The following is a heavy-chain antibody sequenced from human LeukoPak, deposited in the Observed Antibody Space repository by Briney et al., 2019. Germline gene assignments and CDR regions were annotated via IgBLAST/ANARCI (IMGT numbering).Heavy chain of an antibody. D-gene: IGHD3-22*01. J-gene: IGHJ4*02. CDR2: VIAIFGRV. CDR3: ARGELGDSSGFSFFDY. V-gene: IGHV1-69*05. Sequence: SVKVSCKASRGTFSSYGISWVRQAPGQGLEWVGGVIAIFGRVKYGQKFQGRATITTDESTSTAYMELSSLTSEDTGVYYCARGELGDSSGFSFFDYWGQGTLVTVSS. CDR1: RGTFSSYG.